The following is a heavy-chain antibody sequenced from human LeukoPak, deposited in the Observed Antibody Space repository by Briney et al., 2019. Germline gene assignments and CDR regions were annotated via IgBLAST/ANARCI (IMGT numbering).Heavy chain of an antibody. V-gene: IGHV3-48*01. CDR3: ARDGSGRVPEMSAPDY. CDR2: IRSSSRII. J-gene: IGHJ4*02. CDR1: SSYY. Sequence: SSYYWGWIRQPPGKGLEWVSYIRSSSRIIYYADSVKGRFTISRDNAKNSLYLQMNSLRAEDTAVYYCARDGSGRVPEMSAPDYWGQGTLVTVSS. D-gene: IGHD3-10*01.